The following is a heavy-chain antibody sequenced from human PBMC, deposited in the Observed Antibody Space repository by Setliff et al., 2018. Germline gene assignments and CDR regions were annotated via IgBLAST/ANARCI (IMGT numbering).Heavy chain of an antibody. D-gene: IGHD3-16*01. V-gene: IGHV3-7*01. Sequence: GSLRLSCVGTGFSFRNCWASWVRQAPGKGLEWLASINPDGSEKYYVDSVKGRFTISRDNAKNSLSLQMNSLRTEDTAVYYCFGAGTCSYWGQGTQVTVSS. CDR2: INPDGSEK. CDR3: FGAGTCSY. J-gene: IGHJ4*02. CDR1: GFSFRNCW.